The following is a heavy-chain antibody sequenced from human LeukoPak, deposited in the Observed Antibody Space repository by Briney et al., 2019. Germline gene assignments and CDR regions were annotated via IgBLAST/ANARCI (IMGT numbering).Heavy chain of an antibody. J-gene: IGHJ4*02. V-gene: IGHV1-18*01. D-gene: IGHD6-6*01. CDR3: ARSVPGRARSIAAFDY. CDR1: GYTFTSYG. Sequence: SVKFSCKASGYTFTSYGISWVRQAPGQGLEWMGWISAYNGNTNYAQKLQGRVTMTTDTSTSTAYMELRSLRSDGTAVYYCARSVPGRARSIAAFDYWGQGTLVTVSS. CDR2: ISAYNGNT.